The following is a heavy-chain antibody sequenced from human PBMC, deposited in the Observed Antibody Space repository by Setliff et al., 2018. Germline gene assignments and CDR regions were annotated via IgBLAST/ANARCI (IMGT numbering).Heavy chain of an antibody. CDR3: ERRQLGTMENY. CDR2: IYYSGNT. V-gene: IGHV4-39*01. Sequence: PSETLSLTCTVSGASITTSNSYWGWIRQPPGKGLEWIAHIYYSGNTFYNPSLGSRLTISGDTSKNQFSLKLSSVTAADTAVYYCERRQLGTMENYWGPGALVTVSS. D-gene: IGHD2-2*01. CDR1: GASITTSNSY. J-gene: IGHJ4*02.